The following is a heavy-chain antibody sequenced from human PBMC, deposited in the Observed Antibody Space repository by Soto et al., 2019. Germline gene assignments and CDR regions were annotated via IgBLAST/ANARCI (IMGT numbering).Heavy chain of an antibody. D-gene: IGHD6-19*01. CDR1: GYTFTSYY. J-gene: IGHJ4*02. V-gene: IGHV1-46*01. Sequence: EASVKVSCKASGYTFTSYYMHWVRQAPGQGLEWMGIINPSGGSTSYAQKFQGRVTMTRDTSTSTVYMEVSSLRSEDTAVYHCARDRPNRSGWYGGLDYWGQGTLVTVSS. CDR3: ARDRPNRSGWYGGLDY. CDR2: INPSGGST.